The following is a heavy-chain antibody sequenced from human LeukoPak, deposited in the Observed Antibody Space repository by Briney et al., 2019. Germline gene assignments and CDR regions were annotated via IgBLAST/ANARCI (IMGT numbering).Heavy chain of an antibody. CDR3: AKPGYSGYGAPFDY. J-gene: IGHJ4*02. CDR2: ISYDGSNK. V-gene: IGHV3-30*18. D-gene: IGHD5-12*01. CDR1: GFTFSSYG. Sequence: GGSLRLSCAASGFTFSSYGMHWVRQTPGKGLEWVAVISYDGSNKYYADSVKGRFTISRDNSKNTLYLQMNSLRAEDTAVYYCAKPGYSGYGAPFDYWGQGTLVTVSS.